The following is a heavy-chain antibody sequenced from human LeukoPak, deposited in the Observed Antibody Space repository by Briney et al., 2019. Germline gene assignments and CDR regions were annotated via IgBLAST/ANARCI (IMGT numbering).Heavy chain of an antibody. J-gene: IGHJ4*02. Sequence: PGGSLRLSCAASGFTFTDYYMSWIRQAPGKGLEWVSYISSSGSTIYHADSVKGRFTISRDNAKKPLYLQMNSLRAEDTAVYYCAIMYYYDSSGYSGYWGQGTLVTVSS. D-gene: IGHD3-22*01. CDR2: ISSSGSTI. V-gene: IGHV3-11*01. CDR3: AIMYYYDSSGYSGY. CDR1: GFTFTDYY.